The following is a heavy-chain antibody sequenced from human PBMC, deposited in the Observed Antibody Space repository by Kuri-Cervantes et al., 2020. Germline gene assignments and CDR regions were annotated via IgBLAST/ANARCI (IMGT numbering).Heavy chain of an antibody. CDR1: GFTFDDYT. CDR3: AKGGLYSFDY. V-gene: IGHV3-43*01. J-gene: IGHJ4*02. D-gene: IGHD2-21*01. Sequence: ETLSLTCAASGFTFDDYTMHWVRQAPGKGLEWVSLISWDGGSTYYADSVKGRFTISRDNAKNSLYLQMNSLRDEDTAVYFCAKGGLYSFDYWGQGTLVTVSS. CDR2: ISWDGGST.